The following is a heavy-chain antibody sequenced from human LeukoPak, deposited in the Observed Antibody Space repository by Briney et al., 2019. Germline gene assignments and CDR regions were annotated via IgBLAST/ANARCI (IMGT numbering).Heavy chain of an antibody. Sequence: GGSLRLSCAASGFTFSSYAMSWVRQAPGKGLEWVSAISGSGGSTYYADSVKGRFTISRDNSKNTLYLQMNSLRAEDTAVYYCARDGAHIVVVKSDYWGQGTLVTVSS. CDR3: ARDGAHIVVVKSDY. J-gene: IGHJ4*02. CDR1: GFTFSSYA. CDR2: ISGSGGST. V-gene: IGHV3-23*01. D-gene: IGHD2-21*01.